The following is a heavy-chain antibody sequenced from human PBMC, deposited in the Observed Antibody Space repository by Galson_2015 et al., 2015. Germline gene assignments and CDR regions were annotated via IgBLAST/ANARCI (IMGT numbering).Heavy chain of an antibody. J-gene: IGHJ6*02. CDR2: INPSGGNT. D-gene: IGHD2-15*01. Sequence: SVKVSCKASGNTFPNYYIHWLRQAPGQGLEWMGAINPSGGNTIYAQKFQGRVTMTRDTSTSVVYMELSSQTSEDAAVYYCATRRPCSGGSCYGLDVWRQVTTVPVSS. CDR1: GNTFPNYY. V-gene: IGHV1-46*01. CDR3: ATRRPCSGGSCYGLDV.